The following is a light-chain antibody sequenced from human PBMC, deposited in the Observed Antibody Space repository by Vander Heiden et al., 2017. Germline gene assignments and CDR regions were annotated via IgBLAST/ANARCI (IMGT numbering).Light chain of an antibody. V-gene: IGKV1-39*01. CDR2: AAS. CDR1: QSIRNY. CDR3: QQSYSTPRA. J-gene: IGKJ4*01. Sequence: DIHVTQSPSSLTAPVGGRVTITCQASQSIRNYFNWYQQKPAEVPKLLIYAASSLQSGVPSRFSGSGSGTDFTLTISSLQPEDFAAYYCQQSYSTPRAFGEGTKVEIK.